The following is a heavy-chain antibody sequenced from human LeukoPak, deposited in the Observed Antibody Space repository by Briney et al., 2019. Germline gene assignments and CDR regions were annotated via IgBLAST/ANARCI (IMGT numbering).Heavy chain of an antibody. CDR1: GYTFTSYD. Sequence: ASVKVSCKASGYTFTSYDINWVRQATGQGLEWMGWMNPNSGNTGYAQKFQGRVTMTRNTSISTAYMELSSLRSEDTAVYYCARGVHPDYYDSSGYYYDFDYWGQGTLVTVSS. V-gene: IGHV1-8*01. CDR3: ARGVHPDYYDSSGYYYDFDY. CDR2: MNPNSGNT. D-gene: IGHD3-22*01. J-gene: IGHJ4*02.